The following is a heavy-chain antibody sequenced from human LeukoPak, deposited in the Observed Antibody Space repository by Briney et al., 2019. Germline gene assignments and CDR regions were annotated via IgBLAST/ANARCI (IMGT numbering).Heavy chain of an antibody. CDR3: ARGRKDYGDYAIDY. CDR1: GGSFSGYY. Sequence: PSETLSLTCAVYGGSFSGYYWSWIRQPPGKGLEWIGEINHSGSTNYNPSLKSRVTISVVTSKNQFSLKLSSVTAADTAVYYCARGRKDYGDYAIDYWGQGALVTVSS. CDR2: INHSGST. D-gene: IGHD4-17*01. V-gene: IGHV4-34*01. J-gene: IGHJ4*02.